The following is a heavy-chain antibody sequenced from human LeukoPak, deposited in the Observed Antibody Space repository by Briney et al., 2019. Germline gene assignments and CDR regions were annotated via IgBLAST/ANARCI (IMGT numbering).Heavy chain of an antibody. D-gene: IGHD2-2*01. CDR1: GYTFTGYY. Sequence: GASVKVSCKASGYTFTGYYMHWVRQAPGQGLEWMGWINPNSGGTNYAQKFQGRVTMTRDTSISTAYMELSRLRSDDTAVYYCAREATIVVVPAAPHAFDIWGQGTMVTVSS. CDR3: AREATIVVVPAAPHAFDI. CDR2: INPNSGGT. J-gene: IGHJ3*02. V-gene: IGHV1-2*02.